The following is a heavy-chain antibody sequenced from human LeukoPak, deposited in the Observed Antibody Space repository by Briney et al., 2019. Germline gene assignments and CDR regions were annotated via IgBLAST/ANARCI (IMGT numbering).Heavy chain of an antibody. CDR1: GYTFTSYG. V-gene: IGHV1-69*04. CDR2: IIPILGIA. Sequence: SVKVSCKASGYTFTSYGISWVRQAPGQGLEWMGRIIPILGIANYAQKFQGRVTITADKSTSTAYTELSSLRSEDTAVYYCARVTGGSYYYYYGMDVWGQGTTVTVSS. CDR3: ARVTGGSYYYYYGMDV. D-gene: IGHD2-15*01. J-gene: IGHJ6*02.